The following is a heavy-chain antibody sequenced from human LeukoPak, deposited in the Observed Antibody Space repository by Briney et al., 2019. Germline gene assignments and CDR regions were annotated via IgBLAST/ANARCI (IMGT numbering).Heavy chain of an antibody. CDR2: IGGSGADT. J-gene: IGHJ4*02. Sequence: PGGSLRLSCAASGFAFSNYAMSWVRQTPGKGLEWVSSIGGSGADTYSADSVKGRFIISRDNSKNTLYLQMNSLRAEDTAIYYCAKDLSPSGGFWGQGALVTVSS. CDR3: AKDLSPSGGF. V-gene: IGHV3-23*01. CDR1: GFAFSNYA. D-gene: IGHD5-12*01.